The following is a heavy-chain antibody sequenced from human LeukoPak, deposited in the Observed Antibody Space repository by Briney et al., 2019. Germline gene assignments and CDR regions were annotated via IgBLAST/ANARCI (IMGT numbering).Heavy chain of an antibody. CDR1: GFTFSIYS. CDR3: AREEGKQQMEAFDY. V-gene: IGHV3-21*06. D-gene: IGHD6-13*01. CDR2: IGGSSTSI. J-gene: IGHJ4*02. Sequence: GGSLRLSCAAAGFTFSIYSMNSVRQAPGKGLELLSSIGGSSTSIYYAASVQGRFTISRDNANNSLYLQMVDLRAEDSAVYYCAREEGKQQMEAFDYWGQGTLVTVSS.